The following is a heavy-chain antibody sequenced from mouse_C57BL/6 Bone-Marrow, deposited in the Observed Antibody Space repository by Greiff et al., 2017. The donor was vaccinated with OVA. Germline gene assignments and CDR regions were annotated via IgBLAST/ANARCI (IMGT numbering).Heavy chain of an antibody. CDR3: ARITYYYDSLRWYFDV. CDR2: IYPRSGNT. V-gene: IGHV1-81*01. D-gene: IGHD1-1*01. CDR1: GYTFTSYG. Sequence: QVQLQQSGAKLARPGASVKLSCKASGYTFTSYGISWVKQRTGQGLEWIGEIYPRSGNTYYNEKFKGKATLTADKSSSTAYMELRRLTSEDSAVYFCARITYYYDSLRWYFDVWGTGTTVTVSS. J-gene: IGHJ1*03.